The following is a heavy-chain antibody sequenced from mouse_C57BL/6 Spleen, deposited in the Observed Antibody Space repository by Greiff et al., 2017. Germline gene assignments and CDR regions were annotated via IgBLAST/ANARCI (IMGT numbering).Heavy chain of an antibody. D-gene: IGHD2-1*01. J-gene: IGHJ3*01. CDR2: IHPSDSDT. Sequence: QVQLQQPGAELVKPGASVKVSCKASGYTFTSYWMHWVKQRPGQGLEWIGRIHPSDSDTNYNQKFEGKATLTVDKSSSTAYMQLSSLTSEDSAVYYCAIWDYYGTPGFAYWGQGTLVTVSA. V-gene: IGHV1-74*01. CDR1: GYTFTSYW. CDR3: AIWDYYGTPGFAY.